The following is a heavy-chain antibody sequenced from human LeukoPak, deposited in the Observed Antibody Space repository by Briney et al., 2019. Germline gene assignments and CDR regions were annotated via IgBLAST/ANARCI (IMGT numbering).Heavy chain of an antibody. CDR1: GFTFSSYD. CDR2: ISYDGSNK. Sequence: GGSLRLSCAASGFTFSSYDMHWVRQAPGKGLEWVSFISYDGSNKYYADSVKGRFTISRDNSKNTLYLQMNSLRTEDTAVYYCATFGDYVGGAFDYGGQGTLVTVSS. J-gene: IGHJ4*02. D-gene: IGHD3-16*01. CDR3: ATFGDYVGGAFDY. V-gene: IGHV3-30*03.